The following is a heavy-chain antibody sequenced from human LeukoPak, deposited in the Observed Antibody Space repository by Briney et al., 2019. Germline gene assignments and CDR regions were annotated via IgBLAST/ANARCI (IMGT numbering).Heavy chain of an antibody. CDR1: GFTFSDYY. Sequence: GGSLRLSCAASGFTFSDYYMRWIRQAPGKGLEWVSYISSSSSYTNYADSVKGRFTISRDNAKNSLYLQMNSLRAEDTAVYYCAREGAIVGATFDYWGQGTLVTVSS. CDR2: ISSSSSYT. V-gene: IGHV3-11*05. CDR3: AREGAIVGATFDY. D-gene: IGHD1-26*01. J-gene: IGHJ4*02.